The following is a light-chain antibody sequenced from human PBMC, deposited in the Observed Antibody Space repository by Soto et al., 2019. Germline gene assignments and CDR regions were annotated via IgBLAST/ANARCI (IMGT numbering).Light chain of an antibody. CDR3: QSYDTSLSVV. Sequence: VLTQPPSVSGAPGQRVTISCTGSSSNIGAGYDVHWYQQLPGTAPKLLMYANSNRPSGVPDRFSGSKSGTSASLAITGLQAEDEADYYCQSYDTSLSVVFGGGTKLTVL. V-gene: IGLV1-40*01. CDR2: ANS. CDR1: SSNIGAGYD. J-gene: IGLJ2*01.